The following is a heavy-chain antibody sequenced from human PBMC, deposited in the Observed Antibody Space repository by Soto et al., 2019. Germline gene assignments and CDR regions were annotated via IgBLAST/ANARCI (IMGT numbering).Heavy chain of an antibody. Sequence: SLTCAVSGGSVSSGSYYWCWIRQPPGKGLEWIGYIYDTGSTNYNPSLKSRVTMSRDTSKNQLSLKLNSLTAADTAVYYCARSVGWGFDYWGQGTLVTVSS. D-gene: IGHD7-27*01. CDR3: ARSVGWGFDY. CDR1: GGSVSSGSYY. CDR2: IYDTGST. V-gene: IGHV4-61*01. J-gene: IGHJ4*02.